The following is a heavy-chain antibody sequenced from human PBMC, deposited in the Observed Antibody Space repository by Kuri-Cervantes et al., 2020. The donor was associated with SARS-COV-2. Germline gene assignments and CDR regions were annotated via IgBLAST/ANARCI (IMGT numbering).Heavy chain of an antibody. CDR1: GGSISSGDYY. V-gene: IGHV4-30-4*08. D-gene: IGHD3-3*01. CDR2: IYYSGST. Sequence: SETLSLTCTVSGGSISSGDYYWSWIRQPPGKGLEWIGYIYYSGSTYYNPSLKSRVTISVDTSKNQFSLKLSFVTAADTAVYYCARESLSGDFWSGYYWNHWFDPWGQGTLVTVSS. J-gene: IGHJ5*02. CDR3: ARESLSGDFWSGYYWNHWFDP.